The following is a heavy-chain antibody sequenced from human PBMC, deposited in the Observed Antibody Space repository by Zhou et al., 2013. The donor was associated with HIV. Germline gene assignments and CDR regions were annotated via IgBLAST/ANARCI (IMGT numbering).Heavy chain of an antibody. CDR1: GYTFTSYG. J-gene: IGHJ4*02. D-gene: IGHD2-15*01. V-gene: IGHV1-18*01. CDR3: AIDRWEVGWSGHFDY. Sequence: QVQLVQSGAEVKKAGASVKVSCKTSGYTFTSYGISWVRQAPGQGLEWMGWISAYNGNTNYAQKLQGRVTMTTDTSTSTAYMELRSLRSDDTAVYYCAIDRWEVGWSGHFDYWGQGTLVTVSS. CDR2: ISAYNGNT.